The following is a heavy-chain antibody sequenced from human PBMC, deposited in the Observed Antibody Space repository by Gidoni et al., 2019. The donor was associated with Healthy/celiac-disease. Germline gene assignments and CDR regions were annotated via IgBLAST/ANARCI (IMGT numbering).Heavy chain of an antibody. CDR1: GGSVSSGSYY. D-gene: IGHD3-10*01. CDR3: ARDRRVRGVITLDYYYGMDV. CDR2: IYYSGST. J-gene: IGHJ6*02. Sequence: QVQLQESGPGLVKPSETLSLTCTVSGGSVSSGSYYWSWIRQPPGKGLEWIGYIYYSGSTNYNPSLKSRVTISVDTSKNQFSLKLSSVTAADTAVYYCARDRRVRGVITLDYYYGMDVWGQGTTVTVSS. V-gene: IGHV4-61*01.